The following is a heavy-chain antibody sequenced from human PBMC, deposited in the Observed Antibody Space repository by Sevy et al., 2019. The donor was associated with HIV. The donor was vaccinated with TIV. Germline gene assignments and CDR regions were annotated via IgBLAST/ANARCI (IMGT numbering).Heavy chain of an antibody. V-gene: IGHV3-21*01. J-gene: IGHJ3*02. CDR2: ISGLSNYI. D-gene: IGHD2-15*01. Sequence: GGSLRLSCAASGFTFSSYSMNWVRQAPGKGLEWVSFISGLSNYIYYADSVKGRFTISRDNAKNSVYLQMNSLRAEDTALYYCARDPLSRLFDASDIWGQGTMVTVSS. CDR3: ARDPLSRLFDASDI. CDR1: GFTFSSYS.